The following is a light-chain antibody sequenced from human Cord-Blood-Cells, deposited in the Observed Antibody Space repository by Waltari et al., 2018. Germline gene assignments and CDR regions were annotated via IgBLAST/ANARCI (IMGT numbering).Light chain of an antibody. CDR2: KDS. CDR1: ALPQHY. CDR3: QSADSSGTYVV. V-gene: IGLV3-25*02. Sequence: SYELTQPPSVSVSPGQTARIHCSGDALPQHYAYWYQQKPGQAPVLVIYKDSERPSGIPERFSGSSSGTTVTLTISGVQAEDEADYYCQSADSSGTYVVFGGGTKLTVL. J-gene: IGLJ2*01.